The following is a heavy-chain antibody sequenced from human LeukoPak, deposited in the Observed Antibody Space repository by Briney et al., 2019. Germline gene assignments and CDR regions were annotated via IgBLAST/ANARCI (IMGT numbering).Heavy chain of an antibody. V-gene: IGHV1-2*02. CDR3: AKDGGGPRTLGMAPLFLTP. CDR2: IDPKSGGA. J-gene: IGHJ5*02. CDR1: GYTFTDYY. D-gene: IGHD5-24*01. Sequence: ASVKVSCKASGYTFTDYYIHWMRQAPGQGLEWMGWIDPKSGGADHAQKSQGRVTMTRDTSISTAYLELTRLKSDDTAVYYCAKDGGGPRTLGMAPLFLTPWGRETRATVPS.